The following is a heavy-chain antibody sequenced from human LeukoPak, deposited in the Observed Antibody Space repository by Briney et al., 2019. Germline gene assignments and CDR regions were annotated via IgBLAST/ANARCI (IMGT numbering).Heavy chain of an antibody. J-gene: IGHJ4*02. D-gene: IGHD5-18*01. CDR3: GTAFEF. CDR2: INNDGRST. CDR1: GFTVSGTW. V-gene: IGHV3-74*01. Sequence: GGSLRLSCAASGFTVSGTWMHWVRQAPGKGLVWVSRINNDGRSTSYADPVKGRFTISRDNAKNTLYMQMNSLRAEDTAVYYCGTAFEFWGQGTLVTVSS.